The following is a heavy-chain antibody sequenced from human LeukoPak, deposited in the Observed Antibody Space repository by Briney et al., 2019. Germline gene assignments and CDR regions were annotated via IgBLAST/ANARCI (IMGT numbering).Heavy chain of an antibody. CDR3: AREWTSTWGRGYAFDI. Sequence: ASVKVSCKASGYTFTNYYIHWVRQAPGQGLEWMGWINPNSGGTNYAQRFQGRVTMTRDTSISTLYMELSRLRSDDTALYYCAREWTSTWGRGYAFDIWGQGTMVTVSS. J-gene: IGHJ3*02. V-gene: IGHV1-2*02. CDR1: GYTFTNYY. D-gene: IGHD3-16*01. CDR2: INPNSGGT.